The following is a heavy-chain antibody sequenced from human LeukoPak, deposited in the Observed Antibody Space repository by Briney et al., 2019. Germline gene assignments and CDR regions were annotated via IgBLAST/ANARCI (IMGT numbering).Heavy chain of an antibody. J-gene: IGHJ4*02. CDR3: ARERGRGRDSPWFDY. CDR1: EFTVSGDF. V-gene: IGHV3-53*01. CDR2: IYSDGST. D-gene: IGHD3-16*01. Sequence: PGGSLRLSCAASEFTVSGDFMSWVRQAPGKGLEWVSVIYSDGSTYYADSVKGRFTISRDNTKNTLYLQMYGLRAEDTAVYYCARERGRGRDSPWFDYWGQGTLVTVSS.